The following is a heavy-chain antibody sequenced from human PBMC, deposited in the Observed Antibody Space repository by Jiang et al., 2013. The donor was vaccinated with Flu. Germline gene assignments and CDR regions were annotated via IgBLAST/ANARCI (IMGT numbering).Heavy chain of an antibody. CDR2: IEFDGSKE. J-gene: IGHJ5*02. CDR1: GFIFRDYG. V-gene: IGHV3-30*02. Sequence: GVVQPGGSLRLSCAASGFIFRDYGMHWVRQAPGKGLEWVALIEFDGSKEYYADSVKGRFTISRDNSKNTLSLQMNSLRDDDVAVYYCAKDPTGNWGAWRSWGQGTRVTVSS. CDR3: AKDPTGNWGAWRS. D-gene: IGHD7-27*01.